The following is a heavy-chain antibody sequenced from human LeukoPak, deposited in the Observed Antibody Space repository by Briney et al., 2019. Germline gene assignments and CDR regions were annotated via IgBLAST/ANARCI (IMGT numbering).Heavy chain of an antibody. Sequence: GGSLRLSYAASGFTFDDYAMHWVRQALGKGLEWVSGISWNSGSIGYADSVKGRFTISRDNAKNSLYLQMNSLRAEDTALYYCYGSGSYYNNWFDPWGQGTLVTVSS. J-gene: IGHJ5*02. D-gene: IGHD3-10*01. CDR2: ISWNSGSI. CDR1: GFTFDDYA. CDR3: YGSGSYYNNWFDP. V-gene: IGHV3-9*01.